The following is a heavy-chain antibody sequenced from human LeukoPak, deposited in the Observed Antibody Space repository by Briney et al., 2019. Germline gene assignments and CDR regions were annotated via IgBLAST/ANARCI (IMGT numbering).Heavy chain of an antibody. CDR2: ISSSSSTI. CDR3: ASLGTDPLYYYYYMDV. CDR1: GFTFSSYE. Sequence: PGGSLRLSCAASGFTFSSYEMNWVRQAPGKGLEWVSYISSSSSTIYYADSVKGRFTISRENAKNSLYLQMNSLRAEDTAVYYCASLGTDPLYYYYYMDVWGKGTTVTVSS. D-gene: IGHD1-1*01. J-gene: IGHJ6*03. V-gene: IGHV3-48*01.